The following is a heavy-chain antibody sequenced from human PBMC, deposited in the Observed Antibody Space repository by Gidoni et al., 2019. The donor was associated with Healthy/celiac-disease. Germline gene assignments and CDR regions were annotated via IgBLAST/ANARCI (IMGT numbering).Heavy chain of an antibody. J-gene: IGHJ4*02. CDR2: ISSSSSYI. CDR3: ARVWGYGDYEDY. D-gene: IGHD4-17*01. V-gene: IGHV3-21*01. CDR1: GFTFSSYS. Sequence: DVQLVESGGGLVKPGGSLRLSCAASGFTFSSYSMNWVRQAPGKGLEWVSSISSSSSYIYYADPVKGRFTISRDNAKNSLYLQMNSRRAEDTAVYYCARVWGYGDYEDYWGQGTLVTVSS.